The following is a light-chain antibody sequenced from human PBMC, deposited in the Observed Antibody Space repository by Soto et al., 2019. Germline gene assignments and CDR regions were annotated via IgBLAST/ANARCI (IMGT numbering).Light chain of an antibody. J-gene: IGKJ5*01. CDR3: QQRSNWPLT. CDR2: DAS. CDR1: QSVNSI. V-gene: IGKV3D-11*02. Sequence: EVVLTQSPLTLSFSPGQRATLSCRASQSVNSISVAWYQQKPGQAPRRLIYDASNRATGIPARFSGSGAGTDFTLTISSLEPEDFAVYYCQQRSNWPLTFGQGTRLEIK.